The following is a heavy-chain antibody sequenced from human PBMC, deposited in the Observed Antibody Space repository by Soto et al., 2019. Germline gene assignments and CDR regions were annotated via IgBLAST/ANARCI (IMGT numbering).Heavy chain of an antibody. J-gene: IGHJ4*02. V-gene: IGHV4-39*01. Sequence: SETLSLTCTVSGGSISSSSYYWGRIRQPPGKGLEWIGSIHYSGSTYYNPSLKSRVTISVDTSKNQFSLKLSSVTAADTAVYYCARHPLEMATIVAKYFDYWGQGTLVTVS. CDR2: IHYSGST. CDR1: GGSISSSSYY. CDR3: ARHPLEMATIVAKYFDY. D-gene: IGHD5-12*01.